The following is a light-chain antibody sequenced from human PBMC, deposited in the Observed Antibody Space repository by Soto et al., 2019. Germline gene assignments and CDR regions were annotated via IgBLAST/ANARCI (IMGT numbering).Light chain of an antibody. CDR2: AAS. CDR3: QQYNSYWT. V-gene: IGKV1-9*01. J-gene: IGKJ1*01. Sequence: DIQLTQSPSFLSASVGDRVTITCRASQGISSYLAWYQQKPGKAPKLLIYAASTLQSGVPSRFSGSGSGTEFTLNISGLQPDDFATYYCQQYNSYWTFGQGTKV. CDR1: QGISSY.